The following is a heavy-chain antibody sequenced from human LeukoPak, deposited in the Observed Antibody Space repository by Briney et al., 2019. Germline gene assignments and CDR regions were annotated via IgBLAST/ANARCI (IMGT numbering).Heavy chain of an antibody. Sequence: GESLRLSYAASGFTFSDYSMNWVRQAPGKGLEWVSYIDGSGDTIYYADSVKGRFTISRDNAKNSLDLQMNSLRDEDTAVYYCSRRFDCWGQGTLVTVSS. CDR3: SRRFDC. J-gene: IGHJ4*02. CDR2: IDGSGDTI. CDR1: GFTFSDYS. V-gene: IGHV3-48*02.